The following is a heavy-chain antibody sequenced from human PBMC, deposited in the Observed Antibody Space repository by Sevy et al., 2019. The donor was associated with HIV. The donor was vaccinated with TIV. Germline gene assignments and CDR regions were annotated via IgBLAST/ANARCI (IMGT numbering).Heavy chain of an antibody. J-gene: IGHJ4*02. D-gene: IGHD3-10*01. Sequence: SETLSLTCAVSGYSITSGYLWGWIRQPPGKGLEWIGSVFHSGSTYYNPSLNSRIIISVDTSKNPFSLKLNSVTAADTAVYYCARHSHGSGTYYVPLDSWGQGTLVTVSS. CDR1: GYSITSGYL. V-gene: IGHV4-38-2*01. CDR2: VFHSGST. CDR3: ARHSHGSGTYYVPLDS.